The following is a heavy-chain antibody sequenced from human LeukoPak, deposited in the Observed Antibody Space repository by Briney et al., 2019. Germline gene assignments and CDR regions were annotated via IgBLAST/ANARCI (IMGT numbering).Heavy chain of an antibody. CDR2: IYYSGTA. CDR1: GTSISSSAYY. V-gene: IGHV4-39*01. J-gene: IGHJ6*03. CDR3: ARQASDYYYYYMDV. Sequence: SETLSLTCTVSGTSISSSAYYWGWIRQVPGKGLEWIGSIYYSGTAYYNPSLESRVTISEDTSRSRSSLMLTSVTAADTAVYYCARQASDYYYYYMDVWGQGTTVIVAS.